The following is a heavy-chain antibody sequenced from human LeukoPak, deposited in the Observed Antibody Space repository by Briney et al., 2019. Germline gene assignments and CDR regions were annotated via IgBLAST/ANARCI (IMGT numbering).Heavy chain of an antibody. V-gene: IGHV3-21*01. CDR1: GFTFSSYS. CDR2: ISSSSSYI. Sequence: GGSLRLSCAASGFTFSSYSMNWGRQAPGKGLEWVSSISSSSSYIYYADSVKGRFTISRDNAKNSLYLQMNSLRAEDTAVYYCASPPVVAAKYYYSYMDVWGKGTTVTVSS. CDR3: ASPPVVAAKYYYSYMDV. D-gene: IGHD2-15*01. J-gene: IGHJ6*03.